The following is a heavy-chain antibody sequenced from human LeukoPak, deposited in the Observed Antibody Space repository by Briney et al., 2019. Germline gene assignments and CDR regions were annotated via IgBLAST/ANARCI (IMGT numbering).Heavy chain of an antibody. Sequence: PSETLSLTCTVSGGSISSGGYSWSWIRQPPGKGLEWIGYIYHSGSTYYNPSLKSRVTISVDRSKNQFSLKLSSVTAADTAVYYCARDPEAVVGAFDIWGQGTMVTVSS. CDR2: IYHSGST. D-gene: IGHD2-15*01. CDR3: ARDPEAVVGAFDI. J-gene: IGHJ3*02. V-gene: IGHV4-30-2*01. CDR1: GGSISSGGYS.